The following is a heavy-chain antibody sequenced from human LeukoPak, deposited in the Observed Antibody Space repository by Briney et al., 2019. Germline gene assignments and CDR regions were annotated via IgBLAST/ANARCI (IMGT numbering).Heavy chain of an antibody. CDR2: IIPIFGTA. CDR3: ARPARPLRGGSCQLDY. J-gene: IGHJ4*02. D-gene: IGHD2-15*01. CDR1: GYTFTSYG. Sequence: SVKVSCKASGYTFTSYGISWVRQAPGQGLEWMGGIIPIFGTANYAQKFQGKGTITADESTSTAYMELSSLRSEDTAVYYCARPARPLRGGSCQLDYWGQGTLVTVSS. V-gene: IGHV1-69*13.